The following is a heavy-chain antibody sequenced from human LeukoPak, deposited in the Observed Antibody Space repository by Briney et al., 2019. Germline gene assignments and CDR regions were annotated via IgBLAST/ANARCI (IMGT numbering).Heavy chain of an antibody. CDR3: ARDSPGIVGH. J-gene: IGHJ4*02. Sequence: SETLSLTCTVSGYSISGGYYWGWIRQPPGKGLEWIGSIHHSGSTYYNPSLKSRVTISVDTSKNQFSLKLSSVTAADTAVYYCARDSPGIVGHWGQGTLVTVSS. D-gene: IGHD3-10*01. CDR1: GYSISGGYY. CDR2: IHHSGST. V-gene: IGHV4-38-2*02.